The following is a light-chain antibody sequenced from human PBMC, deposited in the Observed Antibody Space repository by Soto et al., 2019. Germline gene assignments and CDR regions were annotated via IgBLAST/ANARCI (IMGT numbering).Light chain of an antibody. CDR2: AAS. CDR1: QALSNY. J-gene: IGKJ1*01. CDR3: QQSYSTPVT. Sequence: DMQLTQSPSVMSASVGATVTITCRASQALSNYLAWYQQKPGKAPDLLIYAASKLESGVPSRFGGSGSGTDFTLTISSLQPEDFATYYCQQSYSTPVTFGQGTKVDI. V-gene: IGKV1-39*01.